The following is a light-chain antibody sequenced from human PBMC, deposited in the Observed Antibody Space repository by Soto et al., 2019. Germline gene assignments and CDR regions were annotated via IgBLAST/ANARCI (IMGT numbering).Light chain of an antibody. CDR2: DVS. CDR1: SSDVGGNIY. J-gene: IGLJ2*01. Sequence: QSALTQPASVSGSPGQSITISCTGTSSDVGGNIYVSWYQQHPGKAPKLMIYDVSNRPSGGSNRFSGSKSGNTASLTISGLQDEDEADYYGGSYTSSSTLVFGGGTKLTVL. V-gene: IGLV2-14*01. CDR3: GSYTSSSTLV.